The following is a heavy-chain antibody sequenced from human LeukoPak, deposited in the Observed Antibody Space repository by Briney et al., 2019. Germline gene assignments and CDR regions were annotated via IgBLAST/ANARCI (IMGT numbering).Heavy chain of an antibody. CDR2: ISGSGSST. D-gene: IGHD1-26*01. Sequence: PGGSLRLSCAASGFTFSSYAMSWVRQAPGKGLEWVSTISGSGSSTYYADSVKGRLTISRDNSKNTLYLQMSSLRAEDTAVYYCARATSQVGNYYFFDYWGPGTLVTVSS. J-gene: IGHJ4*02. V-gene: IGHV3-23*01. CDR3: ARATSQVGNYYFFDY. CDR1: GFTFSSYA.